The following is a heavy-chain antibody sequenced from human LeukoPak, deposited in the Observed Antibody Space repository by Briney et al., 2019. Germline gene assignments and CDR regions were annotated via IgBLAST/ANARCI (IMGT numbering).Heavy chain of an antibody. CDR2: IYSGGST. J-gene: IGHJ4*02. Sequence: PGGSLRLSCAASGFTVSSNYMSWVRQAPGKGLEWVSVIYSGGSTYYADSVKGRFTISRDNSKNTLYLQMNSLRAEDTAVYYCATPYDSSGYYYWGQGTLVTVSS. CDR3: ATPYDSSGYYY. V-gene: IGHV3-66*01. CDR1: GFTVSSNY. D-gene: IGHD3-22*01.